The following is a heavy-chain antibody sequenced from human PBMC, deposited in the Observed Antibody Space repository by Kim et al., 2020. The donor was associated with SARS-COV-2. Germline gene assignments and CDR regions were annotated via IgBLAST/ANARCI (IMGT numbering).Heavy chain of an antibody. Sequence: KSRVTISEDTSKNPFALKLSSVTAADTAVYYCARTGGGSYSSGWSGWFDPWGQGTLVTVSS. V-gene: IGHV4-59*01. J-gene: IGHJ5*02. D-gene: IGHD6-19*01. CDR3: ARTGGGSYSSGWSGWFDP.